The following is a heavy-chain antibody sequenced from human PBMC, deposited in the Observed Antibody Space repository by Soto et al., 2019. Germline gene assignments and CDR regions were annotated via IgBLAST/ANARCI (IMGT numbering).Heavy chain of an antibody. CDR1: GFSFGDAW. V-gene: IGHV3-15*05. J-gene: IGHJ1*01. Sequence: EVLLVEAGGGLVKPGQSLRLSCAASGFSFGDAWMSWVRQAPGKGLEWVGRIKSKSDGGTADYAAPVKGRFAISRDDSENTLFLQMSGLQIEDTAVYYCTSHPDWGQGTLVIVSS. CDR2: IKSKSDGGTA. CDR3: TSHPD.